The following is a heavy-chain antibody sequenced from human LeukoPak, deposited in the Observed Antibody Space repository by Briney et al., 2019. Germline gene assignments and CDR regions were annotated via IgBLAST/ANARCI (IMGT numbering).Heavy chain of an antibody. J-gene: IGHJ4*02. V-gene: IGHV3-74*01. Sequence: GGSLRLSCAASGFTFSNDWMHWVRQAPGKGLVWVSRINTDGSTTTCADSVKGRFTISRDNAKNTLYLQMNSLRVEDTAVYYCARCRGGFYHYCGQGTLVTVSS. CDR2: INTDGSTT. D-gene: IGHD2/OR15-2a*01. CDR3: ARCRGGFYHY. CDR1: GFTFSNDW.